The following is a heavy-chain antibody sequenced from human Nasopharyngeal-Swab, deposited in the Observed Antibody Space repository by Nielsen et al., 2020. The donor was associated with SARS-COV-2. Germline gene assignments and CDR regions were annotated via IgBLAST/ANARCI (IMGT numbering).Heavy chain of an antibody. D-gene: IGHD6-13*01. J-gene: IGHJ4*02. V-gene: IGHV3-33*01. CDR2: IWYDGSNK. Sequence: GESLKISCAASGFTFSSYGMHWARQAPGKGLEWVAVIWYDGSNKYYADSVKGRFTISRDNSKSTLYLQMNSLRAEDTAVYYCARDGSSSYDYWGQGTLVTVSS. CDR1: GFTFSSYG. CDR3: ARDGSSSYDY.